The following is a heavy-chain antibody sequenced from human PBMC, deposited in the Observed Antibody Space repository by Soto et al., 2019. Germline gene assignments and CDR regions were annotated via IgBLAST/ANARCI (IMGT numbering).Heavy chain of an antibody. CDR2: IFSNDEK. D-gene: IGHD1-26*01. CDR1: GFSLSNARMG. Sequence: QVTLKESGPVLVKPTETLTLTCTVSGFSLSNARMGVSWIRQPPGKALEWLAHIFSNDEKSYSTSLKSRLTISKDTSKSQVVLTMTNMDPVDTATYYCAREPRGEMGATLDYWGQGTLVTVSS. CDR3: AREPRGEMGATLDY. V-gene: IGHV2-26*01. J-gene: IGHJ4*02.